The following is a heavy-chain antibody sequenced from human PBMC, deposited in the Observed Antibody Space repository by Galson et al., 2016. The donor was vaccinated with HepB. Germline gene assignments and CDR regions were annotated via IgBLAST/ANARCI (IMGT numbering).Heavy chain of an antibody. Sequence: QSGAEVKKPGESLKISCQGSGYSFAKYWIVWVRQMPGKGLEWMGIIYPGDSATTYSPSFQGQVTISADNSISTAYLQWSSLKASDTARYYCARQDGATHDHWGQGTLVTVSS. CDR3: ARQDGATHDH. V-gene: IGHV5-51*01. CDR1: GYSFAKYW. CDR2: IYPGDSAT. J-gene: IGHJ4*02. D-gene: IGHD5-12*01.